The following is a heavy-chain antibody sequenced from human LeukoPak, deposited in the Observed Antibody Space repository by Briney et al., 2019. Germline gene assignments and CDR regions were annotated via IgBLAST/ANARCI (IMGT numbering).Heavy chain of an antibody. CDR1: GFTFSSYA. V-gene: IGHV3-23*01. J-gene: IGHJ4*02. D-gene: IGHD2-15*01. CDR2: ISGSGRST. CDR3: AKGTLGYCSGGSCYSGY. Sequence: GGSLRLSCAASGFTFSSYAMSWVRQAPGKGLEWVSAISGSGRSTYYADSVKGRFTIPRDNSKNTLYLQMSSLRAEDTAVYYCAKGTLGYCSGGSCYSGYWGQGTLVTVSS.